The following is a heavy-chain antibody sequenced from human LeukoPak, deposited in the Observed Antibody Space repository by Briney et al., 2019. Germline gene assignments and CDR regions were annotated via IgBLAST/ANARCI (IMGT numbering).Heavy chain of an antibody. CDR3: AKDDSSWLYYYYYMDV. Sequence: GGSLRLSCAASGFTFSSYSINWVRQAPGKGLEWVSAISGSGGSTYYADSVKGRFTISRDNSKNTLYLQMNSLRAEDTAVYYCAKDDSSWLYYYYYMDVWGKRTTVTVSS. D-gene: IGHD6-13*01. CDR2: ISGSGGST. CDR1: GFTFSSYS. J-gene: IGHJ6*03. V-gene: IGHV3-23*01.